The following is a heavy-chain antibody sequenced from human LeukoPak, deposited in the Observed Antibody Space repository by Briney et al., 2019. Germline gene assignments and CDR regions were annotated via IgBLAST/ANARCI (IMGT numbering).Heavy chain of an antibody. CDR2: IYYSGST. Sequence: PSETLSLTCTVSSGSISSSSYYWGWIRQPPGKGLECIGSIYYSGSTYYNPSLKSRVTISVDTSKNQFSLKLSSVTAADTAVYYCARDYYDSSGYYYWDYWGQGTLVIVSS. CDR3: ARDYYDSSGYYYWDY. CDR1: SGSISSSSYY. D-gene: IGHD3-22*01. V-gene: IGHV4-39*07. J-gene: IGHJ4*02.